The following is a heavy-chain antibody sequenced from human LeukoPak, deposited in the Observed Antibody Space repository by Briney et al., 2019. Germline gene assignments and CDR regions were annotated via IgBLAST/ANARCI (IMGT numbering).Heavy chain of an antibody. J-gene: IGHJ4*02. CDR2: ISGSGGST. CDR3: AKEKTTRSALGFDY. V-gene: IGHV3-23*01. CDR1: DFTFTSYG. Sequence: PGGSLRLSCAASDFTFTSYGMSWVRRAPGKGLEWVSAISGSGGSTYYADSVKGRFTISRDNSKNTLYLRMNSLRVEDTAVYYCAKEKTTRSALGFDYWGQGTLVTVSS. D-gene: IGHD4-17*01.